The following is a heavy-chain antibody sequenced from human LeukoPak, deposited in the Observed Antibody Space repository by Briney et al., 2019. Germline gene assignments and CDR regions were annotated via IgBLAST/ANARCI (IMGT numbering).Heavy chain of an antibody. CDR3: ATGMITFGGVTAFDI. Sequence: PSQTLSLTCTVSGGSISSGSHYWSWIRQPAGKGLEWIGRIYTSGSTNYNPSLKSRVTISVDTSKNQFSLKLSSVTAADTAVYYCATGMITFGGVTAFDIWGQGTMVTVSS. V-gene: IGHV4-61*02. CDR2: IYTSGST. J-gene: IGHJ3*02. CDR1: GGSISSGSHY. D-gene: IGHD3-16*01.